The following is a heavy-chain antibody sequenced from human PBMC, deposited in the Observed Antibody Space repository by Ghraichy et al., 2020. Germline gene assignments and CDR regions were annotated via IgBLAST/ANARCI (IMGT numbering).Heavy chain of an antibody. J-gene: IGHJ4*02. V-gene: IGHV4-38-2*02. CDR1: GYSISSGYY. CDR2: IYHSGST. Sequence: SETLSLTCAVSGYSISSGYYWSWIRQPPGKGLEWIGSIYHSGSTYYNPSLKSRVTISVDTSKNQFSLKLSSVTAADTAVYYCARDCSGSYGYWGQGTLVTVSS. D-gene: IGHD1-26*01. CDR3: ARDCSGSYGY.